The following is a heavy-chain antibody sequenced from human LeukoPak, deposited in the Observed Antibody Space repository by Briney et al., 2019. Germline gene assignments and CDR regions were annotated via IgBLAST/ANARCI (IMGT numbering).Heavy chain of an antibody. CDR2: ISSSSSTI. Sequence: PGGSLRLSCAASGFTFSSYSMNWVRQAPGKGLEWVSYISSSSSTIYYADSVKGRFTISRDNAKHSLYLQMNSLRAEDTAVYYCATRSGWTFDYWGQGTLVTVSS. CDR1: GFTFSSYS. J-gene: IGHJ4*02. CDR3: ATRSGWTFDY. D-gene: IGHD2-15*01. V-gene: IGHV3-48*04.